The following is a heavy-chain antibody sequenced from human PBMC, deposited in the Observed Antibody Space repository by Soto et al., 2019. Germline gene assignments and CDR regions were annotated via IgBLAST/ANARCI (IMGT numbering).Heavy chain of an antibody. CDR1: GFTFGSYD. CDR2: IGHGGDT. CDR3: ARGDYGSHGGLDY. J-gene: IGHJ4*02. V-gene: IGHV3-13*01. Sequence: EVQLVESGGGLVQPGGSLRLSCTASGFTFGSYDMHWVRQTTGKGLEWVSLIGHGGDTYYPGSVKGRFTISRENGKNSLYLQMNSLRAGDTGVYYCARGDYGSHGGLDYWGQGTLVTVSS. D-gene: IGHD4-17*01.